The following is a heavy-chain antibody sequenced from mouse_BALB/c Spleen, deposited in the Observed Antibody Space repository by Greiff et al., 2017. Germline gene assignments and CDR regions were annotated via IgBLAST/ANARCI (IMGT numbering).Heavy chain of an antibody. CDR1: GFTFSSYA. CDR2: ISSGGST. Sequence: EVQGVESGGGLVKPGGSLKLSCAASGFTFSSYAMSWVRQTPEKRLEWVASISSGGSTYYPDTVKGRFTISRDNAKNTLYLQMSSLKSEDTAMYYCARQGNYRYFDYWGQGTTLTVSS. D-gene: IGHD2-14*01. J-gene: IGHJ2*01. CDR3: ARQGNYRYFDY. V-gene: IGHV5-6-5*01.